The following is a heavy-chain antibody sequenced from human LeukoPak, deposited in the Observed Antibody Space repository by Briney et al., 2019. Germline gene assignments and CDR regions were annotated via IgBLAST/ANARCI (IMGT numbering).Heavy chain of an antibody. V-gene: IGHV4-4*02. CDR2: IYHSGST. CDR3: ARGNKARSGYYYDYYYGMDV. D-gene: IGHD3-3*01. J-gene: IGHJ6*02. Sequence: SETLSLTCAVSGYSITSSSWWGWIRQPPGKGLEWIGEIYHSGSTNYNPSLKSRVTISVDKSKNQFSLKLSSVTAADTAVYYCARGNKARSGYYYDYYYGMDVWGQGTTVTVSS. CDR1: GYSITSSSW.